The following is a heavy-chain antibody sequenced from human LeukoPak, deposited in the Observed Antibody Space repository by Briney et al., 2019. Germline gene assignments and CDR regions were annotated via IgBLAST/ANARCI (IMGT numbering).Heavy chain of an antibody. Sequence: PSETLSLTCAVYDGSFSGYYWSWIRQPPGKGLEWIGHIHYSGGADYNPSLKSRVSMSLDTSKNHFSLRLTSVTAADTGVYFCARAEGAASHIWGQGTMVSVSS. CDR1: DGSFSGYY. V-gene: IGHV4-34*01. CDR2: IHYSGGA. CDR3: ARAEGAASHI. J-gene: IGHJ3*02. D-gene: IGHD3-16*01.